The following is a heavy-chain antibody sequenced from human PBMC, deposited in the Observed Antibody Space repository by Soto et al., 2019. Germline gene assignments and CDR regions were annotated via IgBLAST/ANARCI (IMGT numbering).Heavy chain of an antibody. CDR2: IYYSGST. V-gene: IGHV4-59*01. J-gene: IGHJ5*02. CDR3: ARGPAVAGAGWWFDH. Sequence: SETLSLTCTASGGSISSYYWSWIRQPPGKGLEWIGYIYYSGSTNYNPSLKSRVTISIDTSKSHFSLKLSSLTAADTAVYYCARGPAVAGAGWWFDHWGKGTLV. D-gene: IGHD6-19*01. CDR1: GGSISSYY.